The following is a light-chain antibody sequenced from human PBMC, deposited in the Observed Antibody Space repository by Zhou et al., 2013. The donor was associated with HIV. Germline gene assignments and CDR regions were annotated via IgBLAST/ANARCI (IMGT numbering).Light chain of an antibody. CDR1: HSDVGNYNR. J-gene: IGLJ2*01. CDR2: EVS. V-gene: IGLV2-23*02. CDR3: SSYLTGDVLI. Sequence: QSALTQPASVSGSPGQTITISCTGTHSDVGNYNRVSWYQQHPDKAPKLLIYEVSKRPSGVFSRFSGSKSGNTASLTISGLQAEDEADYYCSSYLTGDVLIFGGGTKLTVL.